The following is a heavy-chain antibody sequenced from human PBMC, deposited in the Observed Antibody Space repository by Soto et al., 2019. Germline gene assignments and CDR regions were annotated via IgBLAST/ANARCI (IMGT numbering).Heavy chain of an antibody. CDR3: ASSYGSGYRAFDY. V-gene: IGHV1-69*02. CDR2: VNPIVSMS. Sequence: QVQLVQSGAEVKRPGSSVKVSCKASGDTFNFYSINWVRQAPGLGLEWMGRVNPIVSMSNYAQKFKGRVTMTADTPTSTAYMELRSLRSEDTAIYYCASSYGSGYRAFDYWGQGALVTVSS. D-gene: IGHD3-10*01. J-gene: IGHJ4*02. CDR1: GDTFNFYS.